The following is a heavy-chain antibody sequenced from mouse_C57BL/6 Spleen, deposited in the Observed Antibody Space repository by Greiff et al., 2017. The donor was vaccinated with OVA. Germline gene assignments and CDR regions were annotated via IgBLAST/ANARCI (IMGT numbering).Heavy chain of an antibody. J-gene: IGHJ2*01. CDR2: IYPGDGDT. CDR1: GYAFSSSW. Sequence: QVQLKESGPELVKPGASVKISCKASGYAFSSSWMNWVKQRPGKGLEWIGRIYPGDGDTNYNGKFKGKATLTADKSSSTAYMQLSSLTSEDSAVYFCARFGFDYWGQGTTLTVSS. CDR3: ARFGFDY. V-gene: IGHV1-82*01.